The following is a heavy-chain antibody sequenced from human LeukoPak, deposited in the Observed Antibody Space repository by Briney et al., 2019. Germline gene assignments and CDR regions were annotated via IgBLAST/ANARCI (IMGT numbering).Heavy chain of an antibody. J-gene: IGHJ6*02. Sequence: ASVKVSCKASGYTFTSYAMNWVRQAPGQGLEWMGWINTNTGNPTYAQGFTGRFVFSLDTSVSTAYLQISSLKAEDTAVYYCAREFRHYDLWSGYSASSGMDVWGQGTTVTVSS. V-gene: IGHV7-4-1*02. CDR3: AREFRHYDLWSGYSASSGMDV. CDR1: GYTFTSYA. D-gene: IGHD3-3*01. CDR2: INTNTGNP.